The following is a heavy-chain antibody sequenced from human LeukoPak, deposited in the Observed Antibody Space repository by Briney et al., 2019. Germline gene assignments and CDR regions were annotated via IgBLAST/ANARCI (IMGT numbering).Heavy chain of an antibody. CDR3: ASRITMVRGVDY. Sequence: SETLSLTCAVYGGSFSGYYWSWIRQPPGKGLEWLGEINHSGSTNYNPSLKSRVTISVDTSKNQFSLKLSSVTAADTAVYYCASRITMVRGVDYWGQGTLVTVSS. D-gene: IGHD3-10*01. CDR1: GGSFSGYY. CDR2: INHSGST. V-gene: IGHV4-34*01. J-gene: IGHJ4*02.